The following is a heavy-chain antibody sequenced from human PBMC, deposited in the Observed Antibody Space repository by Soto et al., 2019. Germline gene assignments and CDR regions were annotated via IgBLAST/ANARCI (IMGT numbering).Heavy chain of an antibody. J-gene: IGHJ2*01. CDR1: GYTFNTYA. CDR3: ARAGDAEGHWDFDL. CDR2: ISGYNGDT. Sequence: QVQLVQSGAEVKKPGASVKVSCKASGYTFNTYAISWVRQAPGQGLEWMGWISGYNGDTKYAQKLQGRVTMTTDTSTTTAHMQLRSRRSDDTAVYYCARAGDAEGHWDFDLWGRGTLVTVSS. V-gene: IGHV1-18*01.